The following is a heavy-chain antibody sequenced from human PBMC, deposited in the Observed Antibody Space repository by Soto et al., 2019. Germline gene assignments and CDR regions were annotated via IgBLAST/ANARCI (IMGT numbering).Heavy chain of an antibody. CDR1: GLTFSTYG. J-gene: IGHJ4*02. Sequence: QVQLVESGGGVVQPGRSLRLSCTSGLTFSTYGMHWVRQAPGKGLEWVALIAHDGSRTYYADSVKGRFTISRDNSKNTLHLQMNSLTTEDTAGYYCAKVRLPKSSGWPAGDWGQGTLVTVSS. D-gene: IGHD6-19*01. CDR3: AKVRLPKSSGWPAGD. CDR2: IAHDGSRT. V-gene: IGHV3-30*18.